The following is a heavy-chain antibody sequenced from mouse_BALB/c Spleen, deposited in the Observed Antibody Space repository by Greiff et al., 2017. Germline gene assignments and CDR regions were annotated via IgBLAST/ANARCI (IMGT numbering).Heavy chain of an antibody. Sequence: VQLQQPGAELVKPGASVKLSCKASGYTFPSYWMHWVKQRPGQGLEWIGEINPSNGRTNYNEKFKSKATLTVDKSSSTAYMQLSSLTSEDSAVYYGARWDGYYAMDYWGQGTSVTVSS. J-gene: IGHJ4*01. CDR3: ARWDGYYAMDY. CDR1: GYTFPSYW. D-gene: IGHD2-3*01. V-gene: IGHV1S81*02. CDR2: INPSNGRT.